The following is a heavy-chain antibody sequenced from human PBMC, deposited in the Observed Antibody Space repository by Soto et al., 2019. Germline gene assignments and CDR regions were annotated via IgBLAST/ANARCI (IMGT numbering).Heavy chain of an antibody. CDR2: INPIVSMS. D-gene: IGHD3-10*01. V-gene: IGHV1-69*02. J-gene: IGHJ4*02. Sequence: QVQLVQSGTEVKKPGSSVKVSCKASGDTFSFYTITWVRQAPGLGLEWVGRINPIVSMSNYAQKFHGRVSMTADTSTSTAYMELRSLRSDDTAMYFCAASYGSGYRAFDYWGQGALVIVSS. CDR3: AASYGSGYRAFDY. CDR1: GDTFSFYT.